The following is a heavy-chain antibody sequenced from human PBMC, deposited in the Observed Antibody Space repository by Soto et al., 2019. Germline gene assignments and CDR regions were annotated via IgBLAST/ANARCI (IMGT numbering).Heavy chain of an antibody. CDR1: GGSISSGGFS. D-gene: IGHD6-6*01. Sequence: QLQLQESGSGLVRPSQTLSLTCAVSGGSISSGGFSWSWIRQPPGKGLESIGYIYHSGSTYYNPSLKSRVTISVDRSKNQFALKLSSVTAADTAVYYCAGGIAARPLGYWGQGTLVTVSS. J-gene: IGHJ4*02. CDR2: IYHSGST. V-gene: IGHV4-30-2*01. CDR3: AGGIAARPLGY.